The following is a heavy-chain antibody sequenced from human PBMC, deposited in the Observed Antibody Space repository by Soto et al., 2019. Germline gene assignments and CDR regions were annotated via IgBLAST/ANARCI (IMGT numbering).Heavy chain of an antibody. CDR1: GGTFNDYA. CDR2: IIPIFGAT. CDR3: AIAHSYQHYDMDV. J-gene: IGHJ6*04. V-gene: IGHV1-69*13. Sequence: SVKVSCKASGGTFNDYAFSWVRQAPGQGLEWMGGIIPIFGATNYAQLFQGRLTITADESTRTLYMELGSLRSDDTAVYYCAIAHSYQHYDMDVWGKGTTVTVSS. D-gene: IGHD2-21*01.